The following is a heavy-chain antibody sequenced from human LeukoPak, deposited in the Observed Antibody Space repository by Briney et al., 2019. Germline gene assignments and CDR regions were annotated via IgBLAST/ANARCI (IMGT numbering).Heavy chain of an antibody. D-gene: IGHD5-24*01. V-gene: IGHV1-2*02. CDR3: AREGEEMATITGFDY. Sequence: GASVKVSCKASGYTFTGYYMHWVRQAPGQGLEWMGWINPNSGGTNYAQKFQGRVTMTMDTSISTAYMELSRLRSDDTAVYYCAREGEEMATITGFDYWGQGTLVTVSS. CDR1: GYTFTGYY. J-gene: IGHJ4*02. CDR2: INPNSGGT.